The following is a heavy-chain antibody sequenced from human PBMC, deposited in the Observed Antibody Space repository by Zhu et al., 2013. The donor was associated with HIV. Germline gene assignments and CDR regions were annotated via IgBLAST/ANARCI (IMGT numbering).Heavy chain of an antibody. CDR2: IIPIFGTA. J-gene: IGHJ3*01. V-gene: IGHV1-69*06. Sequence: QVQLVQSGAEVKKPGSSVKVSCKASGGTFSSYAISWVRQAPGQGLEWMGGIIPIFGTANYAQKFQGRVTITADKSTSTAYMGLSSLTSADTATYYTVAGVVQEDSMTHLRSFDVSGPGDSWSPSP. CDR1: GGTFSSYA. CDR3: VAGVVQEDSMTHLRSFDV. D-gene: IGHD4-17*01.